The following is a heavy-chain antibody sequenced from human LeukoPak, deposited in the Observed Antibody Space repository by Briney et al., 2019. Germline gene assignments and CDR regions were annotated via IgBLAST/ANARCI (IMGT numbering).Heavy chain of an antibody. CDR1: GFTFSSYE. CDR3: ARARGSSWSTDAFDI. V-gene: IGHV3-48*03. J-gene: IGHJ3*02. CDR2: ISSSGSTI. Sequence: GGSLRLSCAASGFTFSSYEMNWVRQAPGKGLEWVSYISSSGSTIYYADSVKGRFTISRDNAKNSLYLQMNSLRAEDTAVYYCARARGSSWSTDAFDIWGQGTMVTVSS. D-gene: IGHD6-13*01.